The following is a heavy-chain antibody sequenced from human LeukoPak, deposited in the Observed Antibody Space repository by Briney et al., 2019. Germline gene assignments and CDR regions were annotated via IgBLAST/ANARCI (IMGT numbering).Heavy chain of an antibody. CDR1: GFTFSSYS. V-gene: IGHV3-21*01. Sequence: TGGSLRLSCAASGFTFSSYSMNWVRQAPGKGLEWVSSISSSSSYIYYADSVKGRFTISRDNAKNSLYLQMNSLRAEDTAVYYCARDLPRQSRDYFDYWGQGTLVTVSS. D-gene: IGHD6-19*01. CDR3: ARDLPRQSRDYFDY. CDR2: ISSSSSYI. J-gene: IGHJ4*02.